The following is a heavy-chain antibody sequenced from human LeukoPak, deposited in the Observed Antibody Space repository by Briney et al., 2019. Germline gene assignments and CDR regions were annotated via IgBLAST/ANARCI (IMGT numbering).Heavy chain of an antibody. D-gene: IGHD6-13*01. V-gene: IGHV3-13*01. J-gene: IGHJ3*02. CDR2: IGTAGDT. Sequence: PGGSLRLSCAASGFTFSSYDMHWVRHATGKGLEWVSAIGTAGDTYYPGSVKGRFTISRENAKNSLYLQMNSLRAGDTAVYYCARVLAAVRGGDDAFDIWGQGTMVTVSS. CDR3: ARVLAAVRGGDDAFDI. CDR1: GFTFSSYD.